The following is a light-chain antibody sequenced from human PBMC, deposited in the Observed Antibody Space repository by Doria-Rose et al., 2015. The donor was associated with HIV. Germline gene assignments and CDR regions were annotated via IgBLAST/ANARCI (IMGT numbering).Light chain of an antibody. Sequence: TQSPGTLSLSPGERATLSCRASQRVKSSYLAWYQQKPGQAPRLLIYDASTRATGIPDRFSGSASGTDFTLTISRLEPKDVAVYYCQQYGTSRGTFGQGTRLEIK. CDR3: QQYGTSRGT. J-gene: IGKJ5*01. CDR1: QRVKSSY. CDR2: DAS. V-gene: IGKV3-20*01.